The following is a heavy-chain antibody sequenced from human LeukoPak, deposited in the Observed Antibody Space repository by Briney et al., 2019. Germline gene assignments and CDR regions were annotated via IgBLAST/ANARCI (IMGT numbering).Heavy chain of an antibody. D-gene: IGHD4-17*01. Sequence: GGSLRLSCAASGFTFSNFAVTCVRQAPGKGLAWVAAISGTGAATFYADSVRGRFTVSRDNSKNTLYLQMNSLRAEDTAIYYCATDPNGDYIGAFDFWGQGTMVTVSS. CDR1: GFTFSNFA. CDR2: ISGTGAAT. J-gene: IGHJ3*01. CDR3: ATDPNGDYIGAFDF. V-gene: IGHV3-23*01.